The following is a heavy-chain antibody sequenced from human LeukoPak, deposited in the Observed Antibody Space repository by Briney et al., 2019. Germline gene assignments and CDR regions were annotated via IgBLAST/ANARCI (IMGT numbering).Heavy chain of an antibody. V-gene: IGHV3-7*01. J-gene: IGHJ6*02. D-gene: IGHD6-13*01. CDR3: AREGGSSWNYYYYGMDV. CDR2: IKQDGSEK. CDR1: GFTFSSYW. Sequence: GGSLRLSCAASGFTFSSYWTSWVRQAPGKGLEWVANIKQDGSEKYYVDSVKGRFTISRDNAKNSLYLQMNSLRAEDTAVYYCAREGGSSWNYYYYGMDVWGQGTTVTVSS.